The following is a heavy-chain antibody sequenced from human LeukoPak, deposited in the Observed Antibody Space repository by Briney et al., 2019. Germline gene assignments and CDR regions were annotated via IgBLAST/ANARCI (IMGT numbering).Heavy chain of an antibody. D-gene: IGHD3-10*01. CDR3: ARGTMVRGVIEAVDY. CDR2: IIPIFGTA. J-gene: IGHJ4*02. CDR1: GGTFSSYA. V-gene: IGHV1-69*13. Sequence: SVKASCKASGGTFSSYAISWVRQAPGQGLEWMGGIIPIFGTANYAQKFQGRVTITADESTSTAYMELSSLRSEDTAVYYCARGTMVRGVIEAVDYWGQGTLVTVSS.